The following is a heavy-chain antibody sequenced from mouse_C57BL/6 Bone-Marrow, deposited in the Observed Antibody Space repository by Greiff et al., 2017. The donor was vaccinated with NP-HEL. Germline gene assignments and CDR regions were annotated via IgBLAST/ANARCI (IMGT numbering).Heavy chain of an antibody. J-gene: IGHJ4*01. CDR3: ARSPLDSKGVMDY. Sequence: QVQLQQPGAELVKPGASVKLSCKASGYTFTSYWMHWVKQRPGQGLEWIGMIHPNSGSTNYNEKFKSKATLTVDKSSSTAYMQLSSLTSEDSAVYYCARSPLDSKGVMDYWGQGTSVTVSS. CDR1: GYTFTSYW. D-gene: IGHD2-5*01. V-gene: IGHV1-64*01. CDR2: IHPNSGST.